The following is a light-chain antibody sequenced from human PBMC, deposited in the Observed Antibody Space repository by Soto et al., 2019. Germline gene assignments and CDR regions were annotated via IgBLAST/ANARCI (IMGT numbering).Light chain of an antibody. J-gene: IGLJ1*01. CDR1: KNDIGVYDF. V-gene: IGLV2-8*01. CDR2: EVV. CDR3: KSYAGSNTYV. Sequence: QSVLAQPPSASGSPGQSVTISCTGTKNDIGVYDFVSWHQHHPGKAPRLIIYEVVQRPSGVPDRFSGSKSGNTASLTVSGLQAAGEADYFCKSYAGSNTYVFGSGTKVTVL.